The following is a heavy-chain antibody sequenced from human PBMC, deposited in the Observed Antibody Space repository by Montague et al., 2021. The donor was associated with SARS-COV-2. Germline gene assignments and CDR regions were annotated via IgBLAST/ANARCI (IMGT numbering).Heavy chain of an antibody. CDR1: GSTFSNSA. CDR3: AKDSYYYGLGYGMDV. V-gene: IGHV3-23*01. Sequence: SLRLSCAASGSTFSNSAMNWVRQAPGKGLEGVSGSSGSDGGTHYADSVKGRFTISRDNSKNVLYLQMNSLRAEDTALYYCAKDSYYYGLGYGMDVWGQGATVTVSS. D-gene: IGHD3-10*01. J-gene: IGHJ6*02. CDR2: SSGSDGGT.